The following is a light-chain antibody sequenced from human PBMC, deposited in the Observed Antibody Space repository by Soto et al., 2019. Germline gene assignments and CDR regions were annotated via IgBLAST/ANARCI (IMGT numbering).Light chain of an antibody. J-gene: IGKJ2*01. CDR3: HHYKNSSYT. CDR1: QRVSSN. CDR2: VAS. Sequence: EIVRTQSPATLYVYPGERATLSCRASQRVSSNLAWYQQKPGQAPRLLIYVASTRATGIPARFSGSGSGTEFTLTISSLQSEDFAVYYCHHYKNSSYTFGKGTKLAIK. V-gene: IGKV3-15*01.